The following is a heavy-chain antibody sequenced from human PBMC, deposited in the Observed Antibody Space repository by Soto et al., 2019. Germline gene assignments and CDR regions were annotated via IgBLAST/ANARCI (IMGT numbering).Heavy chain of an antibody. CDR2: ISSSSSYI. CDR1: GFTFSSYS. CDR3: ARGLTVAGPGWVDYFDY. V-gene: IGHV3-21*01. D-gene: IGHD6-19*01. J-gene: IGHJ4*02. Sequence: EVQLVESGGGLVKPGGSLRLSCAASGFTFSSYSMNWVRQAPGKGLEWVSSISSSSSYIYYADSVKGRFTISRDNAKNSLYLQMNSLRAEDTAVYYCARGLTVAGPGWVDYFDYWGQGTLVTVSS.